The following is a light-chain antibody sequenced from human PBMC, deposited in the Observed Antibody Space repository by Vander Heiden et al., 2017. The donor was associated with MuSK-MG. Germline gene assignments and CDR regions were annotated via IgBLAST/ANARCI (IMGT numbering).Light chain of an antibody. CDR3: CSYAGSYTLV. Sequence: QSALTQPRPVSGSPGQSVTISCTGTSSDVGGYNYVSWYQQHPGKSPKLMIYDVSKRPSGVPDRFSGSKSGNTASLTISGLQAEDDADYYCCSYAGSYTLVFGGGTKLTVL. V-gene: IGLV2-11*01. CDR2: DVS. CDR1: SSDVGGYNY. J-gene: IGLJ3*02.